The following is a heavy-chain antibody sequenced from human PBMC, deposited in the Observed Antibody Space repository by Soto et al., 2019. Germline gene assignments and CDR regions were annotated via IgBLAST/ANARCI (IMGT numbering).Heavy chain of an antibody. CDR1: GGTFSNST. CDR3: ARFKLGDDY. CDR2: LIPILGLA. V-gene: IGHV1-69*02. Sequence: QVPLVQSGAEVRKPGSSVKVSCQASGGTFSNSTVTWVRQAPGQGLEWMGRLIPILGLANYAQKFRGRLTITADKSTTTAYMELRSLRSEDTAIYYCARFKLGDDYWGQGTLVTVSS. D-gene: IGHD5-12*01. J-gene: IGHJ4*02.